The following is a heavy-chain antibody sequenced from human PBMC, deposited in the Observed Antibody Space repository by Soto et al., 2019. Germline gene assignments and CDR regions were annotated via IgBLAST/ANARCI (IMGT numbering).Heavy chain of an antibody. Sequence: EVQLVESGGGIVQPGGSLRLSCVASGFTFSTYWMHWDRQAPGKGLVWVSRIRGDGNDANYADSVRGRFSISRDNAKSTLYLQMNSLRAEDTAVYYCAGDLVSGSGSLGHWGQGTLVTVSS. CDR1: GFTFSTYW. CDR3: AGDLVSGSGSLGH. CDR2: IRGDGNDA. J-gene: IGHJ4*02. D-gene: IGHD3-10*01. V-gene: IGHV3-74*01.